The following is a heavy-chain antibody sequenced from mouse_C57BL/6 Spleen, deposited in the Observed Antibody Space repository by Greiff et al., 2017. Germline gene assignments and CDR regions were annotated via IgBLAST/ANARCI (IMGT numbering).Heavy chain of an antibody. CDR2: IGPENGTT. J-gene: IGHJ4*01. Sequence: EVQLQQSGAELVRPGASVKLSCTASGFTIKDDYMHWVRQRPEQGLEWVGWIGPENGTTEYASKFPGRATITADTSSNTTYLQLSSLTSADTAFSYCTRSYRVGYAMDYWGQGTSVTVSS. CDR1: GFTIKDDY. V-gene: IGHV14-4*01. CDR3: TRSYRVGYAMDY. D-gene: IGHD1-1*01.